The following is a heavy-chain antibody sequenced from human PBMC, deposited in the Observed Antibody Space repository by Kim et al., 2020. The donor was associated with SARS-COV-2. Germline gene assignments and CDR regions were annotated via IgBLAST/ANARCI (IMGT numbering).Heavy chain of an antibody. V-gene: IGHV3-23*01. Sequence: VKGRFTISRDNSKNTLYLQMNSLRAEDTDVYYCANGPAASPYYYYYYMDVWGKGTTVTVSS. D-gene: IGHD2-2*01. CDR3: ANGPAASPYYYYYYMDV. J-gene: IGHJ6*03.